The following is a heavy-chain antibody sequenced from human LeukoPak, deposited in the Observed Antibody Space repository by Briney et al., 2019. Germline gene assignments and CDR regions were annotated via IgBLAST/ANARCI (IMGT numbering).Heavy chain of an antibody. CDR1: GFTFGDYA. CDR2: IRSKVYGGTP. J-gene: IGHJ4*02. CDR3: TRDQTPYY. Sequence: PGGSLRLSCTASGFTFGDYAMTWVRQAPEKGLEWVGFIRSKVYGGTPEYAASVNGRFTISRDDSKGVAYLQMNSLKTEDTAVYYCTRDQTPYYWGQGTLVTVSS. V-gene: IGHV3-49*04.